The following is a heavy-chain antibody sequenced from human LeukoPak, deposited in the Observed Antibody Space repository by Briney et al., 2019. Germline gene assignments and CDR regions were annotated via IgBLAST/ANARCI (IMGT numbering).Heavy chain of an antibody. CDR1: GFTFSSYS. CDR2: ISSSSSYI. D-gene: IGHD2-21*02. V-gene: IGHV3-21*01. CDR3: ARPAYCGGNCYYFPDY. J-gene: IGHJ4*02. Sequence: GGSLRLSCAASGFTFSSYSMNWVRQAPGKGLEWVSSISSSSSYIYYADSVKGRFTISRDNAKKSLYLQMNSLRAEDTAVYYCARPAYCGGNCYYFPDYWGQGTLVTVSS.